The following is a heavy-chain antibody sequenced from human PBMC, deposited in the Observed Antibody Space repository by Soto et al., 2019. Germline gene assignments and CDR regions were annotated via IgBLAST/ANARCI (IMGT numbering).Heavy chain of an antibody. V-gene: IGHV4-30-4*01. D-gene: IGHD6-19*01. CDR3: ARTIAVAGTYYGMDV. Sequence: QVQLQESGPGLVKPSQTLSLTCTVSGGSISSGDYYWSWIRQPPGKGLEWIGYIYYSGSTYYNPSLKSRVTISVDTSKNQFSLKLSSVTAADTAVYYCARTIAVAGTYYGMDVWGQGTTVTVSS. J-gene: IGHJ6*02. CDR2: IYYSGST. CDR1: GGSISSGDYY.